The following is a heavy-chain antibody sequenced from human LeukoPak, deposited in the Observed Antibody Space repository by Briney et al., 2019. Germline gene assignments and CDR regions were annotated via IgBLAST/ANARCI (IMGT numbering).Heavy chain of an antibody. V-gene: IGHV4-59*01. CDR2: IYYSGST. D-gene: IGHD3-3*01. J-gene: IGHJ4*02. CDR3: ARGRTIFGGPGYFDY. CDR1: GGSISSYY. Sequence: SETLSLTCTVSGGSISSYYWSWVRQPPGKGLEWIGYIYYSGSTNYNPSLKSRVTISVDTSKNQFSLKLSSVTAADTAVYYCARGRTIFGGPGYFDYWGQGTLVTVSS.